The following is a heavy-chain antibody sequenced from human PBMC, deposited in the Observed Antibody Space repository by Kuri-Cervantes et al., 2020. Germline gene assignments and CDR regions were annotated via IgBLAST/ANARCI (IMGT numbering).Heavy chain of an antibody. V-gene: IGHV3-23*01. CDR1: GFTFSSYA. J-gene: IGHJ4*02. CDR3: AKDHDTYGLNNFDF. CDR2: ISGSGGST. Sequence: GESLKISCAASGFTFSSYAMNWVRQTPGKGLEWVSTISGSGGSTYYADSVKGRFTISRDNSKKTLYLQMSSLRGEDTAVYYCAKDHDTYGLNNFDFWGQGTLVTVSS. D-gene: IGHD5-18*01.